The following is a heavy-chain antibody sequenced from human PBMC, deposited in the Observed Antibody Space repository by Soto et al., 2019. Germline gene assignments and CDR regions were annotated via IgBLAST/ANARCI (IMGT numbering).Heavy chain of an antibody. D-gene: IGHD3-3*01. CDR2: IYWDDDK. V-gene: IGHV2-5*02. CDR1: GFSLTTSGVG. Sequence: QITLNESGPTQVNPRQTLTLTCTFSGFSLTTSGVGVGWIRQSPGKAPEWLALIYWDDDKRYSPSLKSRLTLTKDTSKNQLVLTMADLDPADTATYYCAHRVLRTVFGLVTTTAIYFDFWGQGTPVAVSS. CDR3: AHRVLRTVFGLVTTTAIYFDF. J-gene: IGHJ4*02.